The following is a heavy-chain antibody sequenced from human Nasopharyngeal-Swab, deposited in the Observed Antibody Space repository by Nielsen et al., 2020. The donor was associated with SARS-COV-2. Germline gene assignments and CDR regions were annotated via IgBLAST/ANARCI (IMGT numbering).Heavy chain of an antibody. Sequence: GSLRLSCTVSGGSISSYYWSWIRQPPGKGLEWIGYIDYSGSTNYNPSLKSRVTISVDTSKNQFSLKLSSVTAADTAVYYCAREGRITMVRGVITKTNWFDPWGQGTLVTVSS. CDR1: GGSISSYY. CDR3: AREGRITMVRGVITKTNWFDP. D-gene: IGHD3-10*01. V-gene: IGHV4-59*01. CDR2: IDYSGST. J-gene: IGHJ5*02.